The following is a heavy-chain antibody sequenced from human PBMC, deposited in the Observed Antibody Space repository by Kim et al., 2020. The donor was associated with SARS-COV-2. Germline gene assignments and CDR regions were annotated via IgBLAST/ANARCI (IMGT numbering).Heavy chain of an antibody. J-gene: IGHJ6*02. V-gene: IGHV3-30*04. Sequence: GGSLRLSCAASGFTFSSYAMHWIRQAPGKGLEWVAVISFDGSNKDHADSVKGRFTISRDNSKNTLYLQMNSLRAEDSAVYYCARNLNRFYYGSGSDLPPGLDVWGRGTTVTVSS. CDR2: ISFDGSNK. D-gene: IGHD3-10*01. CDR1: GFTFSSYA. CDR3: ARNLNRFYYGSGSDLPPGLDV.